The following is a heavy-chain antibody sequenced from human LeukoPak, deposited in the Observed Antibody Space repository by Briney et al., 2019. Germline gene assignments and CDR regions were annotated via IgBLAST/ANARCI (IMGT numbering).Heavy chain of an antibody. CDR2: VSSGGNS. Sequence: GGSLRLSCTASGFTFSSYGMSWVRQAPGKGLDWVSAVSSGGNSNYADSVKGRFTISRDNSKNTLYLQMNSLRAEDTAVYFCARDRWELLLDSWGQGTLVTVSS. J-gene: IGHJ4*02. V-gene: IGHV3-23*01. CDR3: ARDRWELLLDS. D-gene: IGHD1-26*01. CDR1: GFTFSSYG.